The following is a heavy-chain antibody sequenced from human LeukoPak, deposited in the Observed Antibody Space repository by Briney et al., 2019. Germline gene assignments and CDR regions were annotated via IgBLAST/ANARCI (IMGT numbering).Heavy chain of an antibody. CDR3: ARATEYSSSWFDY. Sequence: ASVKVSCKASGYTFTSYYMHWVRQAPGQGLEWMGWINPNSGGTNYAQKFQGRVTMTRDTSISTAYMELSRLRSDDTAVYYCARATEYSSSWFDYWGQGTLVTVSS. CDR2: INPNSGGT. V-gene: IGHV1-2*02. CDR1: GYTFTSYY. D-gene: IGHD6-13*01. J-gene: IGHJ4*02.